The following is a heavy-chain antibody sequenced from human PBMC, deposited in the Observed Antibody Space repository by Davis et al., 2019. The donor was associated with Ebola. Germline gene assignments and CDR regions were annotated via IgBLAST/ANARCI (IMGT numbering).Heavy chain of an antibody. CDR2: INHSGST. J-gene: IGHJ4*02. V-gene: IGHV4-34*01. D-gene: IGHD1-26*01. CDR3: ARDGVGASPLDY. CDR1: GASFSGYY. Sequence: MPSETLSLTCAVYGASFSGYYWSWIRQPPGKGLEWIGEINHSGSTNYNPSLWGRVTISVDTSKNQFSLKLSSVTAADTAVYYCARDGVGASPLDYWGQGTPVTVSS.